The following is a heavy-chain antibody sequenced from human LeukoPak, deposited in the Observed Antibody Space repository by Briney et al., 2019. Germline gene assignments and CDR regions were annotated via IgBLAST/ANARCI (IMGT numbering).Heavy chain of an antibody. J-gene: IGHJ6*03. D-gene: IGHD2-2*02. CDR2: IYTSGST. Sequence: PSETLSLTCTVSGGSISSYYWSWIRQPAGKGLEWIGRIYTSGSTNYNPSLKSRVAMSVDTSKNQFSLNLSSVTAADTAVYYCARGLYNTYYYYMDVWGKGATVTVSS. V-gene: IGHV4-4*07. CDR3: ARGLYNTYYYYMDV. CDR1: GGSISSYY.